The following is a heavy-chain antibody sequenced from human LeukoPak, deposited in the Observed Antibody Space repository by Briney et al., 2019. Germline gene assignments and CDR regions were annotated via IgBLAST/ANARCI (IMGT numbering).Heavy chain of an antibody. Sequence: SETLSLTCAVSGGSISSSNWWSWVRQPPGKGLEWIGEIYHSGSTNYNPSLKSRVTISVDKSKNQFSLKLSSVTAADTAVYYCASRYCGGDCYSPDGSVFDYWGQGTLVTVSS. CDR1: GGSISSSNW. CDR3: ASRYCGGDCYSPDGSVFDY. J-gene: IGHJ4*02. V-gene: IGHV4-4*02. D-gene: IGHD2-21*02. CDR2: IYHSGST.